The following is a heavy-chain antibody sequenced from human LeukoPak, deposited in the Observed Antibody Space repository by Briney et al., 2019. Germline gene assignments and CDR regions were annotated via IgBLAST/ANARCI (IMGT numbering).Heavy chain of an antibody. CDR3: ARRGSGDGYAFDI. J-gene: IGHJ3*02. V-gene: IGHV3-74*01. CDR2: INSDGSST. D-gene: IGHD5-24*01. Sequence: GGSLRLSCAASGFTFSSYWMHWVRQAPGKGLVWVSRINSDGSSTSYADSVKGRFTISRDNAKNTLYLQTDSLRAEDTAVYYCARRGSGDGYAFDIWGQGTMVTVSS. CDR1: GFTFSSYW.